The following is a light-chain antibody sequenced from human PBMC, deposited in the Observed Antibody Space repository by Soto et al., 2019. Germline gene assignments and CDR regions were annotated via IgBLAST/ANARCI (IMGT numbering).Light chain of an antibody. CDR2: VAS. J-gene: IGKJ4*01. Sequence: EIAMTQSPATLSVSPGERATLSCRASQSVSSNLAWYQQKPGQTPELLIYVASTRATGIPARFSGSGSGTEFTLTISSIQSENFAVYYCQQYNVWPLTFGGGTKVEFK. V-gene: IGKV3-15*01. CDR3: QQYNVWPLT. CDR1: QSVSSN.